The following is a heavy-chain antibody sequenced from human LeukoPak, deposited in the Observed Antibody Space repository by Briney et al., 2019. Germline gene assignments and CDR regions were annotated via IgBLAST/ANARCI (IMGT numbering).Heavy chain of an antibody. D-gene: IGHD6-6*01. Sequence: PSETLSLTCAVSGGSLSPHYWSWIRRPLGKGLEWIGEINNRGTTNYNPSLTTRVTMSVDTSKNQFSLKLRSVTAADTAVYYCASGVYGNQHWGQGTLVTVSS. CDR3: ASGVYGNQH. J-gene: IGHJ1*01. CDR1: GGSLSPHY. V-gene: IGHV4-34*01. CDR2: INNRGTT.